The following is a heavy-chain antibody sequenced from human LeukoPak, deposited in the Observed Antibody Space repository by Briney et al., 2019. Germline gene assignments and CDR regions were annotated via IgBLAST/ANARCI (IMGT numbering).Heavy chain of an antibody. V-gene: IGHV4-4*07. CDR1: GGSISSYY. CDR3: ARDSYGDYVFSM. D-gene: IGHD4-17*01. J-gene: IGHJ4*02. CDR2: IYTSGST. Sequence: SETLSLTCTVSGGSISSYYWSWIRHPAGKGLEGIGRIYTSGSTNYNPSLKSRVTMSVDTSRNQFSLKLSSVTAADTAVYYCARDSYGDYVFSMWGQGTLVTVSS.